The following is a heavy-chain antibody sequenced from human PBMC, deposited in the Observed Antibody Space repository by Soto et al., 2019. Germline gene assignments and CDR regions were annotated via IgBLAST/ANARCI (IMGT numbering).Heavy chain of an antibody. D-gene: IGHD1-26*01. Sequence: WGSLILSCASSGFPFSIYAMHWVGQAPGKGLEWVAVISYDGSNKYYADSVKGRFTISIDNSKNTLYLQMNSLRAEDTAVYYCARDPHLIVGATAPFDYWGQGTMVTVSS. CDR2: ISYDGSNK. V-gene: IGHV3-30-3*01. J-gene: IGHJ4*02. CDR3: ARDPHLIVGATAPFDY. CDR1: GFPFSIYA.